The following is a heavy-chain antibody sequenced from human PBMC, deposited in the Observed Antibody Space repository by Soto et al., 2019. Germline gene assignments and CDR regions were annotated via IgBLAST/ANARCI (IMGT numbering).Heavy chain of an antibody. CDR1: GFSFSNYW. J-gene: IGHJ5*01. Sequence: GSLRLSCVASGFSFSNYWMGWVRQAPGKGLEWVANMKEDGSEKYYLDSVKGRFTISRDNAKNSLFLQMNSLRGEDTAVYYCAGGVYAIDSWCQGTLLTV. CDR2: MKEDGSEK. V-gene: IGHV3-7*04. CDR3: AGGVYAIDS. D-gene: IGHD2-8*01.